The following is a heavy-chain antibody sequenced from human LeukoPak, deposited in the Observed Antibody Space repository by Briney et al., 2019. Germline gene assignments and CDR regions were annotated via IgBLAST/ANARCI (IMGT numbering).Heavy chain of an antibody. Sequence: SETLSLTCTVSGGSISSTSFYWGCIRQPPGKGLEWIGSIYYSGSTYYNPSVKSRVTMSVDTSKNQFSLKLSSVTAADTAVYYCARHPSTYCGGDCYSFWFDPWGQGTLVTVSS. J-gene: IGHJ5*02. V-gene: IGHV4-39*01. CDR3: ARHPSTYCGGDCYSFWFDP. D-gene: IGHD2-21*02. CDR2: IYYSGST. CDR1: GGSISSTSFY.